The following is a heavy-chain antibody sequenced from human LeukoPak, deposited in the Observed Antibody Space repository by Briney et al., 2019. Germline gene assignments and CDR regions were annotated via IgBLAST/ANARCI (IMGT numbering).Heavy chain of an antibody. Sequence: GRSLRLSCVASGFTFSSYTMHWVRQAPGKGLQWVAVISYDGTTKHYADSVKGRFTISRDNSNNTLYLQMNSLRTEDTAVYYCANGNQGVHYYGSGSSSLGAFDIWGRGTMFTVSS. D-gene: IGHD3-10*01. V-gene: IGHV3-30*01. CDR2: ISYDGTTK. J-gene: IGHJ3*02. CDR1: GFTFSSYT. CDR3: ANGNQGVHYYGSGSSSLGAFDI.